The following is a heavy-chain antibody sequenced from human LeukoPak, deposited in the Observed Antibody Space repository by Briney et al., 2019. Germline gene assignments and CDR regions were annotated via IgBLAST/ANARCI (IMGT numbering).Heavy chain of an antibody. CDR1: GFTFSSYA. Sequence: GGSLRLSCSASGFTFSSYAMHWVRQAPGKGLEYVSAISSNGSTTNHADSVKGRFTISRDNAKSTLYLQMNSLTAEDTAVYYCARDLVYGSGSLGYWGQGTLVTVSS. J-gene: IGHJ4*02. CDR2: ISSNGSTT. CDR3: ARDLVYGSGSLGY. D-gene: IGHD3-10*01. V-gene: IGHV3-64*04.